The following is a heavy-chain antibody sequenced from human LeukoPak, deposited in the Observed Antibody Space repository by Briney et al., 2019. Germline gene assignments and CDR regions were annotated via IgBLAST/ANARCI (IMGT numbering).Heavy chain of an antibody. Sequence: GASVKVSCKASGYTFTSYGISWVRQAPGQGLEWMGWISAYNGNTNYAQKLQGRVTMTTDTSTSTAYMELRSLRSDDTAVYYCARDEVLWFGELLTWFDPWGQGTLVTVSS. J-gene: IGHJ5*02. D-gene: IGHD3-10*01. CDR2: ISAYNGNT. V-gene: IGHV1-18*01. CDR3: ARDEVLWFGELLTWFDP. CDR1: GYTFTSYG.